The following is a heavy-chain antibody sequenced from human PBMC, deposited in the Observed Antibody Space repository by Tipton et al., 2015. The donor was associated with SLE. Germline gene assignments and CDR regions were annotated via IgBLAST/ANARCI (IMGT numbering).Heavy chain of an antibody. D-gene: IGHD6-13*01. CDR1: GGSFSGFY. Sequence: TLSLTCAVYGGSFSGFYWSWIRQSPGKGLEWIGEINHSGSTNYNPSLQSRVTISVDTSKNQFSLKLSSVTAADTAVYYCARRGGIGAFDIWGQGTMVTVSS. CDR3: ARRGGIGAFDI. CDR2: INHSGST. V-gene: IGHV4-34*01. J-gene: IGHJ3*02.